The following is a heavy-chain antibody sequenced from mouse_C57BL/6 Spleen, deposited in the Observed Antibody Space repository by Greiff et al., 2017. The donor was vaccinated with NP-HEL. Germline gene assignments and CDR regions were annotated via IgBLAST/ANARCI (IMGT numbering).Heavy chain of an antibody. CDR1: GYAFSSSW. CDR2: IYPGDGDT. J-gene: IGHJ4*01. V-gene: IGHV1-82*01. CDR3: ARRTVAYAMDY. Sequence: VKLQESGPELVKPGASVKISCKASGYAFSSSWMNWVKQRPGKGLEWIGRIYPGDGDTNYNGKFKGKATLTADKSSSTAYMQLSSLTSEDSAVYFCARRTVAYAMDYWGQGTSVTVSS. D-gene: IGHD1-1*01.